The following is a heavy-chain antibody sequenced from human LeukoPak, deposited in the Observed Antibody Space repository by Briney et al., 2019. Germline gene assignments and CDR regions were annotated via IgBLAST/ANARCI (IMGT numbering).Heavy chain of an antibody. V-gene: IGHV4-34*01. Sequence: PSETLSLTCTVSGGSISSYYWSWIRQPPGKGLEWIGEINHSGSTNYNPSLKSRVTISVDTSKNQFSLKLSSVTAADTAVYYCARGLGLRFLEWLFYFDYWGQGTLVTVSS. D-gene: IGHD3-3*01. CDR2: INHSGST. CDR1: GGSISSYY. J-gene: IGHJ4*02. CDR3: ARGLGLRFLEWLFYFDY.